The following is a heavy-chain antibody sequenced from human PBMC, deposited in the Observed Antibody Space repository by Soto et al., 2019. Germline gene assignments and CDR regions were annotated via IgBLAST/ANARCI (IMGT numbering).Heavy chain of an antibody. J-gene: IGHJ6*02. CDR1: GLTVITYS. CDR3: AKAPTVVVVAATYYGMDV. CDR2: ISYDGSNK. D-gene: IGHD2-15*01. V-gene: IGHV3-30*18. Sequence: LRLFCSSSGLTVITYSMLLACLAAGKGLEWVAVISYDGSNKYYADSVKGRFTISRDNSKNTLYLQMNSLRAEDTAVYYCAKAPTVVVVAATYYGMDVWGQGT.